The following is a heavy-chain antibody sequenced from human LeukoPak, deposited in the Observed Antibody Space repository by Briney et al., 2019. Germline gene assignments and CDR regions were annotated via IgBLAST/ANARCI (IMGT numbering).Heavy chain of an antibody. CDR2: ISSGGGRT. J-gene: IGHJ4*02. V-gene: IGHV3-23*01. CDR3: AKYSSSWYYYFDY. Sequence: GGSLRLSCAASGFTFSSYAMSWVRQAPGKGLEWVSAISSGGGRTYYADSVKGRFTISRDNSKNTLYLQMNSLRAEDTAVYYCAKYSSSWYYYFDYWGQGTLVTVSS. CDR1: GFTFSSYA. D-gene: IGHD6-13*01.